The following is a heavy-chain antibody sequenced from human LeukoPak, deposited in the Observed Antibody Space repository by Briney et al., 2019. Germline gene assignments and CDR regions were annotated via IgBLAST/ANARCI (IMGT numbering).Heavy chain of an antibody. CDR3: ARTPQDYDFWSGYNYYYGMDV. Sequence: GGSLRLSCAASGFTFSSYSMNWVRQAPGKGLEWVSAISGSGGSTYYADSVKGRFTISRDNSKNTLYLQMNSLRAEDTAVYYCARTPQDYDFWSGYNYYYGMDVWGQGTTVTVSS. J-gene: IGHJ6*02. CDR2: ISGSGGST. V-gene: IGHV3-23*01. D-gene: IGHD3-3*01. CDR1: GFTFSSYS.